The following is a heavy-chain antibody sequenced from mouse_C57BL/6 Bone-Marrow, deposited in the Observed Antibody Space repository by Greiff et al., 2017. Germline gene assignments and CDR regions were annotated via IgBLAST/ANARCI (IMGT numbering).Heavy chain of an antibody. CDR1: GFNIKDDY. CDR2: IDPENGDT. Sequence: VQLQQSGAELVRPGASVRLSCTASGFNIKDDYMHWVKQRPEQGLEWMGWIDPENGDTEYASKFQGKATITADTPSNTAYLQLSSLTSEDSAVYYCTTVVHYWGQGTTLTVSS. V-gene: IGHV14-4*01. CDR3: TTVVHY. D-gene: IGHD1-1*01. J-gene: IGHJ2*01.